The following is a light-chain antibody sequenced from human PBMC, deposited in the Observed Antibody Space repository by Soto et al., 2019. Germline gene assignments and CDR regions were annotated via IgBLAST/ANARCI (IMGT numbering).Light chain of an antibody. Sequence: DIVMTQSPLSLPVTPGEHASISCRSSQSLVHSNGYTYLDWYLQKPGQSQKLLSYLGSSRAYGVPDRFSVSGSGTDFTLKISRVETEDVGVYYCMQALQTPPWTFGQGTKVDIK. CDR1: QSLVHSNGYTY. CDR3: MQALQTPPWT. V-gene: IGKV2-28*01. J-gene: IGKJ1*01. CDR2: LGS.